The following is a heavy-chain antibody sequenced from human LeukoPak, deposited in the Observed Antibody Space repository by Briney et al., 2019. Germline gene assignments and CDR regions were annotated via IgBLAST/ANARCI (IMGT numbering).Heavy chain of an antibody. CDR3: ARDDFWSGYQSTRFDY. CDR1: GGTFISYA. CDR2: IIPIFGTA. J-gene: IGHJ4*02. V-gene: IGHV1-69*13. D-gene: IGHD3-3*01. Sequence: SVKVSCKASGGTFISYAISWVRQAPGQGLEWMGGIIPIFGTANYAQKFQGRVTITADESTSTAYMELSSLRSEDTAVYYCARDDFWSGYQSTRFDYWGQGTLVTVSS.